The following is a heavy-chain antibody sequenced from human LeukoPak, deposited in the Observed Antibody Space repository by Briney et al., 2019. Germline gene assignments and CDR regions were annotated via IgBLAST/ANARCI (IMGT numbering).Heavy chain of an antibody. J-gene: IGHJ5*02. CDR1: GFTFSSYS. V-gene: IGHV3-21*01. CDR2: ISSSSAYI. CDR3: AAAAPGTDWLDP. D-gene: IGHD6-13*01. Sequence: GGSLRLSCAASGFTFSSYSMNWVRQAPGKGLEWVSSISSSSAYIYYADSVKGRFTISRDNAENSLYLQMNSLRAEDTAVYYCAAAAPGTDWLDPWGQGTPVTVSS.